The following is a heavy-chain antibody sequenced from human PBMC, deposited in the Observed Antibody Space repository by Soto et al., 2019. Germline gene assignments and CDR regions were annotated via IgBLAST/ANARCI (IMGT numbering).Heavy chain of an antibody. V-gene: IGHV1-46*01. Sequence: ASVKVSCKASGYTFIHWVRQAPGQGLEWMGIINPIVGSTTYAQRFQGRVTMTRDTSTSTVYMELSSLRSEDTALYYCARDHWTPRPSLCGMDVWGQGTTVTVSS. D-gene: IGHD6-6*01. CDR3: ARDHWTPRPSLCGMDV. CDR1: GYTF. CDR2: INPIVGST. J-gene: IGHJ6*02.